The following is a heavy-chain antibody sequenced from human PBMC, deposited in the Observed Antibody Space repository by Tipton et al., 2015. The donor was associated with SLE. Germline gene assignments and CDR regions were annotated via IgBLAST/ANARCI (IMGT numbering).Heavy chain of an antibody. V-gene: IGHV3-30*04. D-gene: IGHD3-3*01. CDR2: ISFDESNK. CDR1: GFIFSDYA. J-gene: IGHJ4*02. CDR3: ARGFDFWRAFEY. Sequence: QLVQSGGGVVQPGRSLRLSCAASGFIFSDYALHWVRQAPGKGLEWVAVISFDESNKEYTDSVKGRFTISRDNSKNTLELQMHSLRVEDTALYYCARGFDFWRAFEYWGQGARVTVSS.